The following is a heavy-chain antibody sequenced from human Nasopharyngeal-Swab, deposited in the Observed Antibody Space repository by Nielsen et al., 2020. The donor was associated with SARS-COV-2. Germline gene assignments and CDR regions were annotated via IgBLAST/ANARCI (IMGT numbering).Heavy chain of an antibody. Sequence: WVRQAPGQGLEWMAYISSSGTSTNYAPNIRGRVTMTRDTATSTIYMELSSLTSEDTAVYYCAGEGSGEKKFDFWGQGTLVTVSS. CDR3: AGEGSGEKKFDF. CDR2: ISSSGTST. D-gene: IGHD6-19*01. J-gene: IGHJ4*02. V-gene: IGHV1-46*01.